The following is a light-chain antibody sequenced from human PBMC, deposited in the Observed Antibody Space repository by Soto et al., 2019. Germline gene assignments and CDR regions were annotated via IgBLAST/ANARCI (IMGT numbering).Light chain of an antibody. J-gene: IGKJ2*01. V-gene: IGKV2-28*01. CDR3: MQALQTPFT. CDR1: QSLLHSNGYIY. Sequence: DIVMTQSPLSLPVTPGEPASISCRSSQSLLHSNGYIYLDWYLQKPGQSPQLLIYLGSNRASGVPDRFSSSGSGTDFTLKISRVEAEDVGVYYCMQALQTPFTFGQGTKLEI. CDR2: LGS.